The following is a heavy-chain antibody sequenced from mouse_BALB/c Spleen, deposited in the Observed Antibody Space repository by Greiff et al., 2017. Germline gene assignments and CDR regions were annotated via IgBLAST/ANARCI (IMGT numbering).Heavy chain of an antibody. Sequence: QVQLQQSGPELVKPGASVRISCKASGYTFTSYYIHWVKQRPGQGLEWIGWIYPGNVNTKYNEKFKGKATLTGDKSSSTAYMQLSSLTSEDSAVYFCARGGLRRSYFDYWGQGTTLTVSS. CDR1: GYTFTSYY. CDR3: ARGGLRRSYFDY. D-gene: IGHD2-4*01. CDR2: IYPGNVNT. V-gene: IGHV1S56*01. J-gene: IGHJ2*01.